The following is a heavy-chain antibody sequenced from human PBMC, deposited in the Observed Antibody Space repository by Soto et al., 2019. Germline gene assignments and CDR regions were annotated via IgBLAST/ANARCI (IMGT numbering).Heavy chain of an antibody. CDR2: VSGSGDST. D-gene: IGHD2-21*02. V-gene: IGHV3-23*01. CDR3: AKGRASDCPGCTQDY. J-gene: IGHJ4*02. CDR1: AFTFSSYA. Sequence: GSLRLSCAASAFTFSSYAMSWVRQAPGKGLEWVSAVSGSGDSTYYADSVKGRFTISRDNSKNTLYLQMNSLRAEDTAVYYCAKGRASDCPGCTQDYWGQGTLVTVPS.